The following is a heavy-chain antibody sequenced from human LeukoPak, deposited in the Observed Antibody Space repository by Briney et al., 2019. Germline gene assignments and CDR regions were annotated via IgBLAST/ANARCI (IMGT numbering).Heavy chain of an antibody. CDR1: GYTFTNYG. J-gene: IGHJ3*02. D-gene: IGHD3-22*01. V-gene: IGHV1-18*01. Sequence: ASVKVSCKASGYTFTNYGVSWVRQPPGQGLGWMGWISAYNGHTKYAQKVQGRVTMTRDTSTSTAYMELRSLRSDDTAVYYCARDGHRRYHYDSSGREDAFDIWGQGTMVTVSS. CDR2: ISAYNGHT. CDR3: ARDGHRRYHYDSSGREDAFDI.